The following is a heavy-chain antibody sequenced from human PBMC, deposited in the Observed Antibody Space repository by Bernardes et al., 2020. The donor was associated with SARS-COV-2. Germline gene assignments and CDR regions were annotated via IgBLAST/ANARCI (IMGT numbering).Heavy chain of an antibody. CDR2: INSDGTSR. V-gene: IGHV3-74*01. J-gene: IGHJ5*02. CDR3: ARDPYSYGYGDRFDP. CDR1: GFPFSNYW. D-gene: IGHD3-16*02. Sequence: SLRLSCEASGFPFSNYWMHWVRQDPGRGLVWVARINSDGTSRTYADSVKGRFTISRDNAKNTLTLQMDSLRIEDSAVYYCARDPYSYGYGDRFDPWGQGTLVTVSS.